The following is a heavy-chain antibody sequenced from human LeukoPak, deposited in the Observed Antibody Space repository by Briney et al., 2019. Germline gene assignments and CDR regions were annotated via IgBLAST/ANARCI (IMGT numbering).Heavy chain of an antibody. V-gene: IGHV4-34*01. CDR2: INHSGST. J-gene: IGHJ4*02. Sequence: SETLSLTCAVYGGSFSGYYWSWIRQPPGKGLEWIGEINHSGSTNYNPSLKSRVTISVDTSKNQFSLKLSSVTAADTAVYYCASSSWYRGGFDYWGQGTLVTVSS. D-gene: IGHD6-13*01. CDR1: GGSFSGYY. CDR3: ASSSWYRGGFDY.